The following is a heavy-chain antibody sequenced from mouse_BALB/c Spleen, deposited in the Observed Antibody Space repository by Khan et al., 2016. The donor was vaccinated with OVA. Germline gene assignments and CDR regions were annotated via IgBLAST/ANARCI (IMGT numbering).Heavy chain of an antibody. CDR2: ISYSGST. CDR1: GYSITSGYG. D-gene: IGHD1-2*01. Sequence: EVQLQQSGPGLVKPSQSLSLTCTVTGYSITSGYGWNWIRQFPGNKLEWMGYISYSGSTNYNPSLKSRISITRDTSKNQFFLQLNSVTTEDTAKYYCARTARIKYWGQGTTLTVSS. J-gene: IGHJ2*01. CDR3: ARTARIKY. V-gene: IGHV3-2*02.